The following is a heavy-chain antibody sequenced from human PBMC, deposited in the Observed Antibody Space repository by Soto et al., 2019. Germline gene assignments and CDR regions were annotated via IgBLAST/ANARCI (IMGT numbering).Heavy chain of an antibody. V-gene: IGHV3-74*01. CDR3: ARGGLFAYFLDF. CDR2: INGDGSST. Sequence: EVQLVESGGDLVQPGGSLRLSCTASKFTFSTYWMHWVRQVPGKGLVWVSRINGDGSSTNYADSVKGRFTISRDNAKNTVYLHMNSLRAEDTAVYYCARGGLFAYFLDFWGQGTLVTVSS. J-gene: IGHJ4*02. D-gene: IGHD2-8*01. CDR1: KFTFSTYW.